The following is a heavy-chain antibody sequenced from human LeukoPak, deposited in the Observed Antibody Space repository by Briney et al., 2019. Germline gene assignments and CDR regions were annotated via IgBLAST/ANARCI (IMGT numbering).Heavy chain of an antibody. Sequence: SETLSLTCTVSGGXISSGGYYWSWIRQHPGKGLEWVGFIYSSGSSYYNPSLKSRVTISVDTSKNQFSLELSSVTAADTAVYYCARHWAYCSGGTCYSFDDWGQGTLVTVSS. CDR3: ARHWAYCSGGTCYSFDD. CDR1: GGXISSGGYY. J-gene: IGHJ4*02. V-gene: IGHV4-31*03. D-gene: IGHD2-15*01. CDR2: IYSSGSS.